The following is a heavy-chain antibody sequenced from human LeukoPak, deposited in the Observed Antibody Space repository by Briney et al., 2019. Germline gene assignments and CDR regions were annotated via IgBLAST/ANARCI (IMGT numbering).Heavy chain of an antibody. CDR1: GGSISSFY. V-gene: IGHV4-59*08. CDR2: IYYSGST. J-gene: IGHJ4*02. CDR3: ASAPGYCSGGSCAFDY. Sequence: SETLSLTCTVSGGSISSFYWNWIRRPPGKGLEWIGNIYYSGSTKYNPSLKSRVTISVDRSRNQFSLKLSSVTAADTAVYHCASAPGYCSGGSCAFDYWGQGTLVTVSS. D-gene: IGHD2-15*01.